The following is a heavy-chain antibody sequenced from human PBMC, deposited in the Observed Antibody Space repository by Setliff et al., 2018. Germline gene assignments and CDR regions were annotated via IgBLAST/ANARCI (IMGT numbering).Heavy chain of an antibody. D-gene: IGHD3-22*01. CDR3: ARVGVYYYDSSGYHRSPYYYYYGMDV. J-gene: IGHJ6*02. CDR2: ISAYNGNT. V-gene: IGHV1-18*01. CDR1: GYTFTSYG. Sequence: GASVKVSCKASGYTFTSYGISWVRQAPGQGLEWMGWISAYNGNTNYARKLQGRVTMTTDPSTSTAYMELRSLRSDDTAVYYCARVGVYYYDSSGYHRSPYYYYYGMDVWGQGTTVTVSS.